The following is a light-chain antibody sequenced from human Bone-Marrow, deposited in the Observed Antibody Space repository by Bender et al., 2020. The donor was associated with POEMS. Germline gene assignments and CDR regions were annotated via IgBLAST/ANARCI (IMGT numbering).Light chain of an antibody. V-gene: IGLV2-14*03. Sequence: QSALTQPASVSASPGQSITISCTGTSSDVGGYNYVSWYQQHPNKAPKLIIYDVTIRPSGVSNRFSGSKSGNTASLTISGLQAEDEADYYCSSYTSSSTVVFGGGTKLTVL. CDR3: SSYTSSSTVV. J-gene: IGLJ2*01. CDR2: DVT. CDR1: SSDVGGYNY.